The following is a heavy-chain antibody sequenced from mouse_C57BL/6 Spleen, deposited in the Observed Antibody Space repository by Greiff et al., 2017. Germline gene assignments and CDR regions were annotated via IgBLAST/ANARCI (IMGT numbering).Heavy chain of an antibody. Sequence: QVQLQQPGAELVKPGASVKLSCKASGYTFTSYWMQWVKQRPGQGLEWIGEIDPSDSYTNYNQKFKGKATLTVDTSSSTAYMQLSSLTSEDSAVYYCASETAQAPLAYWGQGTLVTVSA. CDR2: IDPSDSYT. D-gene: IGHD3-2*02. V-gene: IGHV1-50*01. CDR3: ASETAQAPLAY. CDR1: GYTFTSYW. J-gene: IGHJ3*01.